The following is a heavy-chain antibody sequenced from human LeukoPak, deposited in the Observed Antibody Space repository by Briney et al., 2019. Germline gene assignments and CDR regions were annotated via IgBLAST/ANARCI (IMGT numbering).Heavy chain of an antibody. CDR3: ARESPMVRGVIIS. V-gene: IGHV3-21*01. CDR2: ISSSSSYI. CDR1: GFTFSSYS. D-gene: IGHD3-10*01. Sequence: GGSLRLSCAASGFTFSSYSMNWVRQAPGKGLEWVSSISSSSSYIYYADSVKGRFTIPRDNAKNSLYLQMNSLRAEDTAVYYCARESPMVRGVIISWDQGTLVTVSS. J-gene: IGHJ4*02.